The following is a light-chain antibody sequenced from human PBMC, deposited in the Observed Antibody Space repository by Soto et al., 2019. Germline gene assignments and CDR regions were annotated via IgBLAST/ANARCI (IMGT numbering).Light chain of an antibody. CDR1: QSVSSN. CDR2: DAS. J-gene: IGKJ5*01. CDR3: QQRSDWPIT. Sequence: EIVLTQSPGTLSLSPRERATLSCRASQSVSSNHLAWYQQKPGQAPRLLIYDASNRATGIPARFSGSGSGTDFTLTIGSLEPEDFAVYYCQQRSDWPITFGQGTRLEI. V-gene: IGKV3-11*01.